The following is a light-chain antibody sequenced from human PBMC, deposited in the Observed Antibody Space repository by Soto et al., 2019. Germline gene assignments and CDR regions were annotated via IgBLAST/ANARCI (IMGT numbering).Light chain of an antibody. J-gene: IGLJ1*01. V-gene: IGLV2-8*01. CDR3: SSYAGSNNYV. CDR2: EVS. CDR1: SSDVGGYNY. Sequence: QSVLTQLPSASGSPGQSVTISCTGTSSDVGGYNYVSWYQQHPGKAPKLMIYEVSKRPSGVPDRFSGSKSGNTASLTVSGLQAEDEADYYCSSYAGSNNYVFGTGTKVPVL.